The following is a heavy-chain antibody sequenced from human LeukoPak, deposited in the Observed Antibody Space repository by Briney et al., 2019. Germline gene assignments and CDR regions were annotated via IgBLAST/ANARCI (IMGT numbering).Heavy chain of an antibody. V-gene: IGHV4-61*01. CDR2: IYYSGST. CDR1: GGSVSSGSYY. CDR3: AREGRGQW. Sequence: SETLSLTCTVPGGSVSSGSYYWSWIRQPPGKGLEWIGYIYYSGSTNYNPSLKSRVTISVDTSKNQFSLKLSSVTAADTAVYYCAREGRGQWWGQGTLVTVSS. J-gene: IGHJ4*02. D-gene: IGHD6-19*01.